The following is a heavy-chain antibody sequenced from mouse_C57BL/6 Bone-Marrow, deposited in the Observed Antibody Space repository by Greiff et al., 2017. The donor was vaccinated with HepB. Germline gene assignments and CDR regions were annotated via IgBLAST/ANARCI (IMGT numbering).Heavy chain of an antibody. CDR2: ISSGSSTI. J-gene: IGHJ3*01. Sequence: EVQGVESGGGLVKPGGSLKLSCAASGFTFSDYGMHWVRQAPEKGLEWVAYISSGSSTIYYADTVKGRFTISRDNAKNTLSLQMTSLRSEDTAMYYCARGFFAYWGQGTLVTVSA. V-gene: IGHV5-17*01. CDR3: ARGFFAY. CDR1: GFTFSDYG.